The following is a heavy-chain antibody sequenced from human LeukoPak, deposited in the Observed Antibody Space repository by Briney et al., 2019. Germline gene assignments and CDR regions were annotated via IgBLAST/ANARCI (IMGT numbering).Heavy chain of an antibody. J-gene: IGHJ4*02. V-gene: IGHV4-39*01. CDR2: IYYSGST. CDR1: GGSISSSSYY. Sequence: SETLSLTCTVSGGSISSSSYYWGWIRQPPGKGLEWIGSIYYSGSTYYNPSPKSRVTISVDTSKNQFSLKLSSVTAADTAVYYCASLHQDTYYYDSSGYYFDYWGQGTLVTVSS. D-gene: IGHD3-22*01. CDR3: ASLHQDTYYYDSSGYYFDY.